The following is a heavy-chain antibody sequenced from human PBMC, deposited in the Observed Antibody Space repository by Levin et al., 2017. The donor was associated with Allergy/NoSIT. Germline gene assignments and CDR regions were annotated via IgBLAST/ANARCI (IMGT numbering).Heavy chain of an antibody. J-gene: IGHJ4*02. V-gene: IGHV3-48*04. CDR1: GFTFSTYG. CDR2: ITNSGTPV. D-gene: IGHD2-21*01. Sequence: GGSLRLSCAASGFTFSTYGMNWVRQAPDKGLEWVAHITNSGTPVYYGDSVRGRFTISRDNANGLLYLQMSSLRAEDTAVYYCVRGVVDYWGQGTLVTVSS. CDR3: VRGVVDY.